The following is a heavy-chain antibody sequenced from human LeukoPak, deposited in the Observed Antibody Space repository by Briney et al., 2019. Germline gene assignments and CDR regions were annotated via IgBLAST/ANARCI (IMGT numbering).Heavy chain of an antibody. CDR3: SREASSALAYFDY. V-gene: IGHV1-2*02. Sequence: ASVKVSCKTSGYTFSDYYIHWVRQAPGQGLEWMGWINSKSGDTNYAYKFQGRVTMTRHTSISTAYMELSGLRSDDTAVYYCSREASSALAYFDYWGQGTLVTVSS. CDR2: INSKSGDT. D-gene: IGHD2-15*01. J-gene: IGHJ4*02. CDR1: GYTFSDYY.